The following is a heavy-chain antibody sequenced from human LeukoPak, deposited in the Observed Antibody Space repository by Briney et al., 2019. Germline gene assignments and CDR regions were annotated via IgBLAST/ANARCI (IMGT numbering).Heavy chain of an antibody. D-gene: IGHD4-11*01. V-gene: IGHV3-7*01. J-gene: IGHJ4*02. CDR2: MNEDGSEK. CDR1: GFGFSNYW. CDR3: ARDRGYSNFDY. Sequence: GGSLRLSCAASGFGFSNYWMSWVRQAPGKGLEWVANMNEDGSEKNYVDSVKGRFTISRNNAQDSLYLQMNSLRAEDTAVYYCARDRGYSNFDYWGQGTLLTVSS.